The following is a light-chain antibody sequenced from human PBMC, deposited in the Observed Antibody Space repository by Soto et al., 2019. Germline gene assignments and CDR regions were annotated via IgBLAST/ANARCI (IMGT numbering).Light chain of an antibody. CDR2: GAS. Sequence: DIQMTQSPSLLSASIGDRVTITCRASQHIATSLSWFQHKVGKAPTLLIYGASALQSGVPSRFSGSGSGTHFNLTISGLQPEDVAPYYCQQSSSVPRTFGQGTRVDLK. J-gene: IGKJ1*01. CDR1: QHIATS. CDR3: QQSSSVPRT. V-gene: IGKV1-39*01.